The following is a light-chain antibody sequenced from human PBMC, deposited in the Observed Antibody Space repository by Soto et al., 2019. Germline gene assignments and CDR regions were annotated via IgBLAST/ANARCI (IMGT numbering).Light chain of an antibody. Sequence: QSVLTQPPSVSAAPGQKVTISCSGSSSNIGNNYVSWYQQLPGTAPKLLIYDNNKRPSGIPDRFSGSKSATSATLGITGLQTGEEADYYDGTWDSSPSAGRYVFGTGTKLTVL. CDR2: DNN. CDR3: GTWDSSPSAGRYV. CDR1: SSNIGNNY. J-gene: IGLJ1*01. V-gene: IGLV1-51*01.